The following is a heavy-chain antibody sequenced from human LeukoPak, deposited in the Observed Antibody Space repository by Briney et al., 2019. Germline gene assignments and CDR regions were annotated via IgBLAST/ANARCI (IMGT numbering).Heavy chain of an antibody. D-gene: IGHD6-19*01. V-gene: IGHV3-23*01. Sequence: GGSLRLSCAASGFNFYNYVMSWVRQAPGKGLEWVSSIREGDGGTDYADSVKGRFTISRDNFKNIVDLQMTSLRAEDTAMYFCTKVRPPPGSGWYGGDDDWGQGTLVTVSS. J-gene: IGHJ4*02. CDR2: IREGDGGT. CDR3: TKVRPPPGSGWYGGDDD. CDR1: GFNFYNYV.